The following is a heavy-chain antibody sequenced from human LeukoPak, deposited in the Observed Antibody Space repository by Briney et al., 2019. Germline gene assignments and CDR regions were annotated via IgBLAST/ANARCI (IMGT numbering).Heavy chain of an antibody. CDR1: GFPFSTYA. V-gene: IGHV3-23*01. D-gene: IGHD3-3*01. Sequence: GGFLRFSCAASGFPFSTYAMNWVRQAPGKGLEWVSVITGNAGLIAYADSVKGRFTISRDNYKNTLYLQMNSLSAEDTARYYCAKDRIPDGYYSIDYWGQGTPVTVSP. J-gene: IGHJ4*02. CDR3: AKDRIPDGYYSIDY. CDR2: ITGNAGLI.